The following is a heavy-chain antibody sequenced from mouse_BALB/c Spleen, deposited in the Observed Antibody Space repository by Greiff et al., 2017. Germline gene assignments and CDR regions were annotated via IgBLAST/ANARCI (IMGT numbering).Heavy chain of an antibody. CDR1: GYTFTSYT. CDR3: AAPIHYYGYKDY. J-gene: IGHJ2*01. D-gene: IGHD1-2*01. CDR2: INPSSGYT. V-gene: IGHV1-4*02. Sequence: QVQLQQSGAELARPGASVKMSCKASGYTFTSYTMHWVKQRPGQGLEWIGYINPSSGYTEYNQKFKDKTTLTADKSSSTAYMQLSSLTSEDSAVYYCAAPIHYYGYKDYWGQGTTLTVSA.